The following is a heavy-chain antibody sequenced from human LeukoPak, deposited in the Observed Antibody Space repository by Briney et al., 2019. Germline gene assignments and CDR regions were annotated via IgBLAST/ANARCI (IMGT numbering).Heavy chain of an antibody. V-gene: IGHV4-4*07. J-gene: IGHJ3*02. CDR1: GGSISSYY. D-gene: IGHD4-17*01. CDR3: ARDRYGAIDAFDI. CDR2: IYTSGST. Sequence: SETLSLTCTVSGGSISSYYWSWIRQPAGKGLEWIGRIYTSGSTNYNPSLKSRVTISLDKSKNQFSLKLSSVTAADTAVYYCARDRYGAIDAFDIWGQGTMVTVSS.